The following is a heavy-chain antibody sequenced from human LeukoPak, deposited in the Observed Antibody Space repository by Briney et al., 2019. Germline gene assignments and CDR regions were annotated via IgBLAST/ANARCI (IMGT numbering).Heavy chain of an antibody. Sequence: KPSETLSLTCTVSGGSISSYYWSWIRPPPGEGLEWIGYIYYSGSTDYNPSLKSRVTISVETSKNQFSLKLSSETAADTAVYYCARVTGYMIEDYFDYWGQGTLVTVSS. CDR3: ARVTGYMIEDYFDY. CDR2: IYYSGST. D-gene: IGHD3-22*01. J-gene: IGHJ4*02. V-gene: IGHV4-59*01. CDR1: GGSISSYY.